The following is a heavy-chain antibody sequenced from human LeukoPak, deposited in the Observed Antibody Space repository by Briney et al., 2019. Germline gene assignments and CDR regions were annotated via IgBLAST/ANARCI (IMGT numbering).Heavy chain of an antibody. V-gene: IGHV1-18*01. CDR1: GYTFTSYD. J-gene: IGHJ4*02. CDR2: ISAYNGNT. Sequence: ASVKVSCEASGYTFTSYDINWVRQATGQGLEWMGWISAYNGNTNYAQKLQGRVTMTTDTSTSTAYMELRSLRSDDTAVYYCAIQYCTNGVCLDYWGQGTLVTVSS. D-gene: IGHD2-8*01. CDR3: AIQYCTNGVCLDY.